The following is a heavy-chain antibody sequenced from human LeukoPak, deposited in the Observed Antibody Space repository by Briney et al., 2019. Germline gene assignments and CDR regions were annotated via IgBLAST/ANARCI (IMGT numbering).Heavy chain of an antibody. V-gene: IGHV4-38-2*02. CDR1: GYSISSGYY. CDR2: IYYSGST. Sequence: SETLSLTCTVSGYSISSGYYWSWIRQPPGQGLEWIGYIYYSGSTNYNPSLKSRVTISVDTSKNQFSLKLSSVTAADTAVYYCARAVVYSYYYYYYYMDVWGKGTTVTVSS. CDR3: ARAVVYSYYYYYYYMDV. J-gene: IGHJ6*03. D-gene: IGHD2-8*02.